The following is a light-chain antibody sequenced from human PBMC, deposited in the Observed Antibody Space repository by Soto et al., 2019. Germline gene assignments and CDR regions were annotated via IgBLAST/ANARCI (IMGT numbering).Light chain of an antibody. CDR2: EVS. CDR3: SSYTSSSTLVV. CDR1: SSDVGGYNY. V-gene: IGLV2-14*01. Sequence: QSALTQPASVSGSPGQSITISCTGTSSDVGGYNYVSWYQQHPGKAPKLMIYEVSNRPSGVSNRFSGSKSGNTASLTISGLQAEDEADYNCSSYTSSSTLVVFGGGTKLTAL. J-gene: IGLJ2*01.